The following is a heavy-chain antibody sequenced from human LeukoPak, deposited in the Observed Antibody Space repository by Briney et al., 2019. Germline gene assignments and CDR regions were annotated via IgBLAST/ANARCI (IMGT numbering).Heavy chain of an antibody. J-gene: IGHJ6*03. V-gene: IGHV4-4*07. D-gene: IGHD1-26*01. CDR3: VRLSVIVGAALEYYYYYMDV. CDR2: IYTSGST. Sequence: SETLSLTCTVSGGSISSYYWSWIRQPAGKGLEWIGRIYTSGSTNYNPSLKSRVTISADKSKNQVSLKLTSVTAADTAVYYCVRLSVIVGAALEYYYYYMDVWGQGTTVTVSS. CDR1: GGSISSYY.